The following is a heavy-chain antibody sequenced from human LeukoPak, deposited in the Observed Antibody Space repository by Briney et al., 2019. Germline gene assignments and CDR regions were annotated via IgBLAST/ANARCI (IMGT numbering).Heavy chain of an antibody. D-gene: IGHD6-19*01. V-gene: IGHV3-30-3*01. CDR2: ISYDGSNK. CDR3: ARRGSSGCFDY. Sequence: VAVISYDGSNKYYADSVKGRFTISRDNSKNTLYLQMNSLRAEDTAVYYCARRGSSGCFDYWGQGTLVTVSS. J-gene: IGHJ4*02.